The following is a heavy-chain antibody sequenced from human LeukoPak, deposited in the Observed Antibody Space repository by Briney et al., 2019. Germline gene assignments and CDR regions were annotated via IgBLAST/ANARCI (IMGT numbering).Heavy chain of an antibody. V-gene: IGHV3-48*04. CDR2: IRTDSRTL. J-gene: IGHJ6*04. D-gene: IGHD3-10*02. CDR1: GFSLSNYN. CDR3: AELGITMIGGV. Sequence: GGSLRLSCSASGFSLSNYNLDWVRQAPGKGLEWVSYIRTDSRTLYYADSVKGRFTISRDNAKNSLYLQMNSLRAEDTAVYYCAELGITMIGGVWGKGTTVTISS.